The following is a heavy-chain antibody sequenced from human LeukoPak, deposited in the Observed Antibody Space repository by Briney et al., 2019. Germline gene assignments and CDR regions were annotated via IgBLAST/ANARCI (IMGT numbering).Heavy chain of an antibody. CDR3: ARAPSITGTTPPGY. D-gene: IGHD1-7*01. V-gene: IGHV1-8*01. J-gene: IGHJ4*02. Sequence: ASVKVSCKASGDTFTSYDINWVRQATGQGLECMGWMNPNSGNTGYAQKFQGRVTMTRNTSISTAYMELSSLRSEDTAVYYCARAPSITGTTPPGYWGQGTLVTVSS. CDR1: GDTFTSYD. CDR2: MNPNSGNT.